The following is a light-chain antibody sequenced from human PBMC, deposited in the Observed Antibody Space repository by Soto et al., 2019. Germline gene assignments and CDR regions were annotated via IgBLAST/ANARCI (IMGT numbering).Light chain of an antibody. Sequence: QSALTQPPSASGSPGQSVTISCTGTSSDVGAYNYVSWYQQHPGKGPKLMIYEVNKRPSGVPDRFSGSKSDNTASLTVSGLQAEDEADYYCSSYAGSNTVFGGGTKLTVL. CDR2: EVN. V-gene: IGLV2-8*01. J-gene: IGLJ2*01. CDR1: SSDVGAYNY. CDR3: SSYAGSNTV.